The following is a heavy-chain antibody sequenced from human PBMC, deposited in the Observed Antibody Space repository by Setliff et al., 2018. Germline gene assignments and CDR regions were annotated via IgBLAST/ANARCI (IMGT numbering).Heavy chain of an antibody. CDR2: IYYSGST. Sequence: PSETLSLTCTVSGGSISSGGYYWGWIRQPPGKGLEWIGSIYYSGSTYYNPSLKSRVTISLDMSKNQFSLKLSSVTAADTAVYYCARGADTVVAPYDAFDIWGQGTMVTVS. D-gene: IGHD2-15*01. CDR3: ARGADTVVAPYDAFDI. V-gene: IGHV4-39*01. J-gene: IGHJ3*02. CDR1: GGSISSGGYY.